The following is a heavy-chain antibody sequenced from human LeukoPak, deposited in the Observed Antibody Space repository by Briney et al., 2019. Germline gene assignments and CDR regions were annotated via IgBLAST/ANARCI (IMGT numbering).Heavy chain of an antibody. V-gene: IGHV4-61*09. CDR3: ARRLAVTRDYFDP. CDR1: GASVGSGAYY. Sequence: PSQTLSLTCVVSGASVGSGAYYWSWIRQPAGEGLQWIGHVYSTGTTNYNPSLGSRVSISLDTSKNPFSLEMTSLPPPHAAVYYCARRLAVTRDYFDPWGQGILVTVSS. D-gene: IGHD4-17*01. CDR2: VYSTGTT. J-gene: IGHJ5*02.